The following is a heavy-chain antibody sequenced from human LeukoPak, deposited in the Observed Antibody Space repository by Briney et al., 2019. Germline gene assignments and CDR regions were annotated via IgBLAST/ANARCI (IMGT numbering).Heavy chain of an antibody. CDR2: ISWNRGSI. D-gene: IGHD3-22*01. CDR1: GFTFDDYA. J-gene: IGHJ4*02. V-gene: IGHV3-9*03. Sequence: GRSLRLSCAASGFTFDDYAMHWVRQAPGKGLEWVSGISWNRGSIRYADYVKGRFTISRDNAKTSLYLQMNSLRAEDMALYYCAKDMGLYYDSSGAFDYWGQGTLVTVSS. CDR3: AKDMGLYYDSSGAFDY.